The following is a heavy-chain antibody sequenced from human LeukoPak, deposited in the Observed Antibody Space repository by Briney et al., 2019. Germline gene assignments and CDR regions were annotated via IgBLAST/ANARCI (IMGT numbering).Heavy chain of an antibody. CDR2: IKQDGSEK. V-gene: IGHV3-7*03. CDR3: ARSSSAKGGDLYD. Sequence: GGSLRLSCAASGFTFSSYWMSWVRQAPGKGLEWVANIKQDGSEKYYVDSVKGRFTISRDNAKNSLYLQMNSLRAEDTALYYCARSSSAKGGDLYDWGQGTLVTVSS. D-gene: IGHD3-16*01. CDR1: GFTFSSYW. J-gene: IGHJ4*02.